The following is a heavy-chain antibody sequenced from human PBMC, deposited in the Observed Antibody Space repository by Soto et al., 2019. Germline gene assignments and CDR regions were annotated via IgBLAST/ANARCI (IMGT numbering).Heavy chain of an antibody. Sequence: GGSLRLSCAASGFTFSNAWMNWVRQAPGKGLEWVGRIKSKTDGGTTDYAAPVKGRFTISRDDSKNTLYLQMNSLKTEDTAVYYCTTVEYDFWSGRDNWFDPWGQGTLVTVSS. CDR1: GFTFSNAW. V-gene: IGHV3-15*07. J-gene: IGHJ5*02. CDR2: IKSKTDGGTT. CDR3: TTVEYDFWSGRDNWFDP. D-gene: IGHD3-3*01.